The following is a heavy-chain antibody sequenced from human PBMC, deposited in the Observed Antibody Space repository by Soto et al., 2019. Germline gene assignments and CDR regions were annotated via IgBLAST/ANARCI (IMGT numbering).Heavy chain of an antibody. CDR3: ARSTGYSSSWVKGLFDY. CDR1: GFTFSSYW. J-gene: IGHJ4*02. D-gene: IGHD6-13*01. Sequence: GGSLRLSCAASGFTFSSYWMSWVRQAPGKGLEWVANIRQDGSEKYYVDSVKGRFTISRDNAKNSLYLQMNSLRAEDTAVYYCARSTGYSSSWVKGLFDYWGQGTLVTVSS. CDR2: IRQDGSEK. V-gene: IGHV3-7*03.